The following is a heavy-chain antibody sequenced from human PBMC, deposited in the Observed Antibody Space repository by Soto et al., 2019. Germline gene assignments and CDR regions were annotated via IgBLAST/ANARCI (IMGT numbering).Heavy chain of an antibody. CDR1: GFTFSCYV. D-gene: IGHD3-9*01. J-gene: IGHJ4*02. V-gene: IGHV3-13*04. CDR2: IGFADNR. CDR3: ARIPHRDDALTGPGY. Sequence: GGFLRLSCAAPGFTFSCYVMHWVRQGTGQGLEWVSTIGFADNRYYLSSVKGRFTISRDNSENTLYLHLNSLIVEDTAIYYCARIPHRDDALTGPGYWGQGALVTVSS.